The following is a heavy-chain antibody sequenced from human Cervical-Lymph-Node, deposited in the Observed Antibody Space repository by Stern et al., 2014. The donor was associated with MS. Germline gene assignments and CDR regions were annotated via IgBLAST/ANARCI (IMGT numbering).Heavy chain of an antibody. CDR2: ISRSGTTI. D-gene: IGHD2-8*01. Sequence: QVQLVQSGGGLVKPGGSLRLSCAASGFIFSDHYMSWIRQAPGKGLEWVSYISRSGTTINYADSVKGRFTISRDDAKNSRHLQMNSLRVEDTAVYYCARVGIKMVYAMDSWGQGVLVTVSS. CDR1: GFIFSDHY. V-gene: IGHV3-11*01. J-gene: IGHJ4*02. CDR3: ARVGIKMVYAMDS.